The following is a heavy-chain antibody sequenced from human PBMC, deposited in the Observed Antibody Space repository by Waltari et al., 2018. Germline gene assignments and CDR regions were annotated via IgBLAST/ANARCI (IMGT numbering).Heavy chain of an antibody. CDR2: IIPIFGTA. D-gene: IGHD2-15*01. CDR1: GGTFSRYA. Sequence: QVQLVQSGAEVKKPGSSVKVSCKASGGTFSRYALRWVRQAPGQGLEWMGGIIPIFGTANYAQKFQGRVTITTDESTSTAYMELSSLRSEDTAVYYCARVVQSGLLPDYWGQGTLVTVSS. V-gene: IGHV1-69*05. CDR3: ARVVQSGLLPDY. J-gene: IGHJ4*02.